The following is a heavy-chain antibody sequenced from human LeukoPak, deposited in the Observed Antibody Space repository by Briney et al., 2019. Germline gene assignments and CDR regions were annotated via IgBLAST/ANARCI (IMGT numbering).Heavy chain of an antibody. V-gene: IGHV3-72*01. CDR3: TRGYSGRSVYAFDI. Sequence: PGGSLRLSCAASGFTLSDHYIDWVRQAPGKGLEWVGRSGNKADSYTTEYAASVKGRFTISRDGSKNSLYLQMNSLKSEATAVYYCTRGYSGRSVYAFDIWGPGTMATVSS. CDR2: SGNKADSYTT. CDR1: GFTLSDHY. D-gene: IGHD1-26*01. J-gene: IGHJ3*02.